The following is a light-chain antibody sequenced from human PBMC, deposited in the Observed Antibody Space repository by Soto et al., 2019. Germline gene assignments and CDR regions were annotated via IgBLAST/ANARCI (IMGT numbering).Light chain of an antibody. V-gene: IGLV2-14*01. CDR3: CSHTSSSTLELV. CDR1: SSDVGGHNS. Sequence: QSALTQPASVSGSPGQSITISCTGTSSDVGGHNSVSWYQHHPGKAPKLMIYEVSNRPSGVSSRFSGSKSGNTASLTISGLQSEDEADYYCCSHTSSSTLELVFGGGTKLTVL. J-gene: IGLJ2*01. CDR2: EVS.